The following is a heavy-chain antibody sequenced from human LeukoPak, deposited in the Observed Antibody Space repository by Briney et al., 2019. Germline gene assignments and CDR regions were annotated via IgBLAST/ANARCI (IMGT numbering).Heavy chain of an antibody. D-gene: IGHD3-10*01. Sequence: GGSLRLSCAASGFTFSTYAMTWVRQAPGKGLEWVSGISGSGGSTYYADSVKGRFTISRDNSKNTLYLQMNSLRAEDTAVYYCARADQLLWFGEFGYWGQGTLVTVSS. CDR3: ARADQLLWFGEFGY. CDR1: GFTFSTYA. CDR2: ISGSGGST. V-gene: IGHV3-23*01. J-gene: IGHJ4*02.